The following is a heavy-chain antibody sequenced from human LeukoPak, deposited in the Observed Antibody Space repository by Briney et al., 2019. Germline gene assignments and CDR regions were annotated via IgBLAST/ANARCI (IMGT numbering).Heavy chain of an antibody. J-gene: IGHJ3*01. Sequence: GESLKISCKGSGYSFTSYWIGWVRQMPGKGLEWMGIIYPGDSDTRYSPSFQGQVTISADKSISTAYLQWSSLKASDTAMYYCARQGGNKYYYGSGSYYWHWGQGTMVTVSS. CDR2: IYPGDSDT. CDR1: GYSFTSYW. D-gene: IGHD3-10*01. CDR3: ARQGGNKYYYGSGSYYWH. V-gene: IGHV5-51*01.